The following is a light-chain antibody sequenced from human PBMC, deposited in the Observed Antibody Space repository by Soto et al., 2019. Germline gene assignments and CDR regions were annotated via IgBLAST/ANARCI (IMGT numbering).Light chain of an antibody. J-gene: IGLJ2*01. CDR2: DVS. CDR1: SSDVGGYNY. Sequence: QSALTQPASVSGSPGQSITISCTGTSSDVGGYNYVSWYQQHPGKAPKLMIYDVSNRPSGVSNRFSGSKSGNTASLTISGLQAEDEADYYCSSYTRSGPHVVFGGGTKLTVL. V-gene: IGLV2-14*01. CDR3: SSYTRSGPHVV.